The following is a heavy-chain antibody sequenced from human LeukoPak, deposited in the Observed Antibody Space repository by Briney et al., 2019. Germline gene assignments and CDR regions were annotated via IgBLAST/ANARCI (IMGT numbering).Heavy chain of an antibody. CDR2: IRNKANSYTT. V-gene: IGHV3-72*01. J-gene: IGHJ4*02. CDR1: GFTFSDHY. Sequence: GGSLRLSCAASGFTFSDHYMDWVRQAPGKGLEWVGRIRNKANSYTTEYAASVKGRFTISRDDSKNSLYPQMNSLKADDTAVYYCAKYCGGDCYALDYWGRGTLVTVSS. CDR3: AKYCGGDCYALDY. D-gene: IGHD2-21*02.